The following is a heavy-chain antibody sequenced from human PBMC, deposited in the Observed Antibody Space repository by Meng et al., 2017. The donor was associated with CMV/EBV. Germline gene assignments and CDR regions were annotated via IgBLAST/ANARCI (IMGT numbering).Heavy chain of an antibody. Sequence: QVQLVQSGAEMKKPGASVKVSCTTSGFTFSDYYIHWVRQAPGQGLEWMGWVNSNNDATNYARKFQGRVCMTRDTSISTAHMELSRLMSDDTAVYYCVRSSGWSLFDYWGQGTLVTVSS. D-gene: IGHD6-19*01. CDR1: GFTFSDYY. J-gene: IGHJ4*02. CDR2: VNSNNDAT. V-gene: IGHV1-2*02. CDR3: VRSSGWSLFDY.